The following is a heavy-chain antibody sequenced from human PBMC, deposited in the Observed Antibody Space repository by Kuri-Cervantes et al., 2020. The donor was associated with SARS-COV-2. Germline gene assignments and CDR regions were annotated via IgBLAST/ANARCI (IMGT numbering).Heavy chain of an antibody. CDR2: IWCDGSNK. CDR1: GFTFSSYG. V-gene: IGHV3-33*08. Sequence: GGSLRLSCAASGFTFSSYGMHWVRQAPGKGLEWVAVIWCDGSNKYYADSVKGRFTISRDNSKNTLYLQMNSLRAEDTAVYYCARDTVRGVIRYYFDYWGQGTLVTVSS. J-gene: IGHJ4*02. D-gene: IGHD3-16*02. CDR3: ARDTVRGVIRYYFDY.